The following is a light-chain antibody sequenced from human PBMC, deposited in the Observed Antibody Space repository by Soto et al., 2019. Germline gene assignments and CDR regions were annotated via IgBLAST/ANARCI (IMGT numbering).Light chain of an antibody. CDR3: AAWDDSLNGFYV. J-gene: IGLJ1*01. CDR1: SSNIGSNT. V-gene: IGLV1-44*01. Sequence: QSVLTQPPSASGTPGQRVTISCSGSSSNIGSNTVNWSQQLPGTAPKLLIYSNNQRPSGVPDRFSGSKSGTSAFLAISGLQSEDEADYYCAAWDDSLNGFYVFGTGTQLTVL. CDR2: SNN.